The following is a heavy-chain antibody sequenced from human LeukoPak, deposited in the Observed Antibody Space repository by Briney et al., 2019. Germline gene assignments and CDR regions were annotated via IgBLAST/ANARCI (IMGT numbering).Heavy chain of an antibody. V-gene: IGHV3-7*01. CDR2: IKQEGSEK. CDR3: ARDILTGYYSP. D-gene: IGHD3-9*01. J-gene: IGHJ5*02. Sequence: GGSLRLSCTASGSTFSSYWMSWVRQAPGKGLEWVANIKQEGSEKYCVDSVKGRFTISRDNAKNSLYLQMNSLRAEDTAVYYCARDILTGYYSPWGQGTLVTVSS. CDR1: GSTFSSYW.